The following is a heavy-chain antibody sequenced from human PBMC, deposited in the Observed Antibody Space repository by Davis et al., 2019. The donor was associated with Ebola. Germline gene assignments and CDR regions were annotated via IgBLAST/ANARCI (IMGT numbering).Heavy chain of an antibody. CDR1: GFTFSSSV. CDR3: AKSIRATTVILDS. D-gene: IGHD2-21*01. J-gene: IGHJ4*02. CDR2: VTGSAANT. Sequence: PGGSLRLSCAASGFTFSSSVMGWVRQAPGQGLEWISVVTGSAANTYYADSVRGRFSISRDNSDNTLYLQMNSLRGEDTAMYYCAKSIRATTVILDSWGQGTLVTVSS. V-gene: IGHV3-23*01.